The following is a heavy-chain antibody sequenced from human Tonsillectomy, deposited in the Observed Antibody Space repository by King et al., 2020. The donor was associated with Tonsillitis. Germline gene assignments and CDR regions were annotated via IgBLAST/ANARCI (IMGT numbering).Heavy chain of an antibody. CDR1: GFTFSSYS. Sequence: VQLVESGGGLVQPGGSLRLSCAASGFTFSSYSMNWVRQAPGKGLEWVSYISSSSSAIYYADSMKGRFTISRDNAKNSLYLQMNSLRDEDTAVYYCARDCSTPRCSAWHAFDIWGQGTMVTVSS. CDR3: ARDCSTPRCSAWHAFDI. D-gene: IGHD2-2*01. J-gene: IGHJ3*02. CDR2: ISSSSSAI. V-gene: IGHV3-48*02.